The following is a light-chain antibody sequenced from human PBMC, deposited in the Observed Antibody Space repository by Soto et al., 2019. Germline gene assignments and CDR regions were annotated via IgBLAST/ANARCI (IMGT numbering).Light chain of an antibody. J-gene: IGLJ3*02. CDR1: SSNIGAGSD. V-gene: IGLV1-40*01. CDR3: QSYDSSLSASV. CDR2: GDT. Sequence: QSALTQPPSVSGAPGQRVTISCTGSSSNIGAGSDVHWYRQLPGTAPKLLMYGDTNRPSGVPDRFSGSKSGTSASLAITGLQAEDEAHYYCQSYDSSLSASVFGGGTKLTVL.